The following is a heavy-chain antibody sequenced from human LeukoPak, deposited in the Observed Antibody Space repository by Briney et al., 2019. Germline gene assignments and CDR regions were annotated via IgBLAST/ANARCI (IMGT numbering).Heavy chain of an antibody. J-gene: IGHJ4*02. D-gene: IGHD4-23*01. CDR2: LSYDGSNK. CDR3: ASQTTVVTLGYFDY. CDR1: GFTFSSYA. Sequence: SGGSLRISCAASGFTFSSYAMHWVRQGPGKGPEGVAGLSYDGSNKYYADSVKGRFTISRDNSKNTLYLQMNSLRAEDTAAYYCASQTTVVTLGYFDYWGQGTLVTVSS. V-gene: IGHV3-30-3*01.